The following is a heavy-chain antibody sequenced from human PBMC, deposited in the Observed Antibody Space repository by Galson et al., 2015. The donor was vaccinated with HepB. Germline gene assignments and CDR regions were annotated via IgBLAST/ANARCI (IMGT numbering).Heavy chain of an antibody. V-gene: IGHV3-33*01. CDR1: GFTFSSYG. CDR2: IWYDGSNK. Sequence: SLRLSCAASGFTFSSYGMHWVRQAPGKGLEWVAVIWYDGSNKYYADSVKGRFTISRDNSKNTLYLQTNSLRAEDTAVYYCARSRVVPAANDAFDIWGQGTMVTVSS. J-gene: IGHJ3*02. D-gene: IGHD2-2*01. CDR3: ARSRVVPAANDAFDI.